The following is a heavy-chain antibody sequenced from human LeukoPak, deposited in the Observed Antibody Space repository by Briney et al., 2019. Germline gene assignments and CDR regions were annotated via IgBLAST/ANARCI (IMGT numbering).Heavy chain of an antibody. CDR1: GFIFSDYY. V-gene: IGHV3-11*01. CDR3: ARRGKDTGMLDY. D-gene: IGHD5-18*01. Sequence: GGPLRLSCAASGFIFSDYYMSWIRQAPGKGLEWVSYISDSDSSIYYADSVKGRFTISRDNANNSLYLQMNSLRAEDTAVYYCARRGKDTGMLDYWGQGTLVTVSS. J-gene: IGHJ4*02. CDR2: ISDSDSSI.